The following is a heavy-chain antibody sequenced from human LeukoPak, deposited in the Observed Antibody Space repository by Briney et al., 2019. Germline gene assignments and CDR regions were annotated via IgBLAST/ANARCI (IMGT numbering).Heavy chain of an antibody. CDR3: ARDPPMAGTPSLDS. J-gene: IGHJ5*01. D-gene: IGHD1-14*01. CDR2: IKPNSGVT. Sequence: ASVKVSCKTSGYNFTDFYIHWVRQAPGQGLEWMGLIKPNSGVTKYAEKFQGRVTMTTETSMSTAFMALSRLRSDDTADYYCARDPPMAGTPSLDSWGQGTPVIVSS. CDR1: GYNFTDFY. V-gene: IGHV1-2*02.